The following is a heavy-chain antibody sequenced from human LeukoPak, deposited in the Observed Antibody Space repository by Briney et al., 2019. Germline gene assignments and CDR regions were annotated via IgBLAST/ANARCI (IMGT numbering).Heavy chain of an antibody. CDR3: ARSRYYYDSSGYYAYDY. V-gene: IGHV1-2*02. CDR2: INPNSGGT. Sequence: ASVKVSCKASGYTFTGYYMHWVRQAPGQGLEWMGWINPNSGGTNYAQKFQGRVTMTRDTSISTAYMELSRLRSDDTAVYYCARSRYYYDSSGYYAYDYWGQGTLVTVSS. J-gene: IGHJ4*02. CDR1: GYTFTGYY. D-gene: IGHD3-22*01.